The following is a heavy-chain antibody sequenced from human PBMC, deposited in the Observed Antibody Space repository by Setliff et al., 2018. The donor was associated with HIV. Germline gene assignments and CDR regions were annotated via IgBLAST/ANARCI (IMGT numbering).Heavy chain of an antibody. CDR1: GLSVGDNY. CDR2: IYPGGAS. D-gene: IGHD3-22*01. J-gene: IGHJ4*02. V-gene: IGHV3-66*01. CDR3: ATTHHYARSGYYG. Sequence: GGSLRLSCVASGLSVGDNYVAWVRLAPGRGLEWVSVIYPGGASFYSDSVKGRFIISRDISANRVYLQMNSLRDDDTAMYYCATTHHYARSGYYGWGQGTLVTVSS.